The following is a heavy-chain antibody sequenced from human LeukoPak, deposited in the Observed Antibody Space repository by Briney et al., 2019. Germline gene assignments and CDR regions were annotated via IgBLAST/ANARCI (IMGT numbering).Heavy chain of an antibody. CDR2: MNPNSGNT. V-gene: IGHV1-8*01. Sequence: ASVKVSRKASGYTFTSYDINWVRQATGQGLEWMGWMNPNSGNTGHAQKFQGRVTMTRNTSISTAYMEPSSLRSEDTAVYYCARRRGGSGTTLTSWGQGTLVTVSS. CDR3: ARRRGGSGTTLTS. J-gene: IGHJ5*02. D-gene: IGHD3-10*01. CDR1: GYTFTSYD.